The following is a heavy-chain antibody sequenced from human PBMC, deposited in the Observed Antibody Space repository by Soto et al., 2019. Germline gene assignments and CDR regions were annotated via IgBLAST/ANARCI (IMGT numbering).Heavy chain of an antibody. J-gene: IGHJ4*02. Sequence: GGSLRLSCAVSGATFSDYVMTWVRQAPGKGLEWVSAVSSSGDTTYYADSVKGRFTISRDNSKSTLYLQMNSLRVEDTAVHYCPTVGGVLPTVAAPPLGDCDFGGQGTLVTVSS. CDR1: GATFSDYV. V-gene: IGHV3-23*01. D-gene: IGHD3-10*01. CDR2: VSSSGDTT. CDR3: PTVGGVLPTVAAPPLGDCDF.